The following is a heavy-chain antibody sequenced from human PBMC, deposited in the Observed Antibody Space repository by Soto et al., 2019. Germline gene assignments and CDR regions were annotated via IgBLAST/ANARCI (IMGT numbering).Heavy chain of an antibody. Sequence: GASVKVSCKASGYTFTSYGISWVRQAPGQGLEWMGWISAYNGNTNYAQKLQGRVTMTTDTSTSTAYMELRSLRSDDTAVYYCARVSGQQLVPSVGYWGQGTLVTVSS. CDR3: ARVSGQQLVPSVGY. D-gene: IGHD6-13*01. CDR1: GYTFTSYG. J-gene: IGHJ4*02. CDR2: ISAYNGNT. V-gene: IGHV1-18*01.